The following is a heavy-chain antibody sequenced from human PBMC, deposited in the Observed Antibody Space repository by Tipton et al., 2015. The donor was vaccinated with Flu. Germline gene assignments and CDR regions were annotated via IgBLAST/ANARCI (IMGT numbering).Heavy chain of an antibody. V-gene: IGHV4-61*02. CDR3: ARHRGTTATTLDWFDP. J-gene: IGHJ5*02. Sequence: TLSLTCMVSGASISDGDYYWTWLRQPAGKGLEWIGSSHHSGGTYYNPSLKSRVTISVDTSKSQFSLRLNSVTAADTGVYYCARHRGTTATTLDWFDPWGQGTLVTVSS. D-gene: IGHD4-17*01. CDR2: SHHSGGT. CDR1: GASISDGDYY.